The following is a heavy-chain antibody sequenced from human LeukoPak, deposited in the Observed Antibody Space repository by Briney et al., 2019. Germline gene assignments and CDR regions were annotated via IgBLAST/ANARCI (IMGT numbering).Heavy chain of an antibody. CDR1: GCSISSGGYY. J-gene: IGHJ4*02. CDR3: ARVYYYDSSGLNY. CDR2: LYYSGST. D-gene: IGHD3-22*01. V-gene: IGHV4-31*03. Sequence: SETLSLTCTVSGCSISSGGYYWSWIRQHPGKGLEWIGYLYYSGSTYYNPSLKSRVTISVDTSKNQFSLKLSSVTAADTAVYYCARVYYYDSSGLNYWGQGTLVTVSS.